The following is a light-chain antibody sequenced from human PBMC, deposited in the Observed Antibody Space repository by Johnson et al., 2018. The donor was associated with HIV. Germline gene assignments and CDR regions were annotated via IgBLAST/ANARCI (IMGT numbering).Light chain of an antibody. J-gene: IGLJ1*01. Sequence: QSVLTQPPSVSAAPVQKVTISFSGSSSNIGNNYVSWYQQLPGTAPKLLIYDNNKRPSGIPDRFSGSKSGTSATLGITALQTGDEADYYCGTWDSRLSPGGVLATGTKVTVL. CDR3: GTWDSRLSPGGV. V-gene: IGLV1-51*01. CDR2: DNN. CDR1: SSNIGNNY.